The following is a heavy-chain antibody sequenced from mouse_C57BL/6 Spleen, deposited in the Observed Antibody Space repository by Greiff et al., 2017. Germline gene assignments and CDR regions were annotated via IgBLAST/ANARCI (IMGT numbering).Heavy chain of an antibody. CDR2: INYDGSST. J-gene: IGHJ1*03. Sequence: DVMLVESEGGLVQPGSSMKLSCTASGFTFSDYYMAWVRQVPEKGLEWVANINYDGSSTYYLDSLKSRFIISRDNAKNILYLQMSSLKSEDTATYYCARDLPPYWYFDVWGTGATVTVSS. CDR1: GFTFSDYY. V-gene: IGHV5-16*01. CDR3: ARDLPPYWYFDV.